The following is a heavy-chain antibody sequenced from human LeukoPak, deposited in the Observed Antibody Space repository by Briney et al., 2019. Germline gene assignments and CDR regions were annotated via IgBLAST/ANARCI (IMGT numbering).Heavy chain of an antibody. CDR1: GFTFSSYA. J-gene: IGHJ4*02. D-gene: IGHD3-22*01. V-gene: IGHV3-21*01. Sequence: GGSLRLSCAASGFTFSSYAMNWVRQAPGKGLEWVSSISRGSDHVFYADSMKGRFTISRDNAKNSLYLQMNSLGAGDTAVYYCARPYDTRGYFPDYWGQGTLVTVSS. CDR2: ISRGSDHV. CDR3: ARPYDTRGYFPDY.